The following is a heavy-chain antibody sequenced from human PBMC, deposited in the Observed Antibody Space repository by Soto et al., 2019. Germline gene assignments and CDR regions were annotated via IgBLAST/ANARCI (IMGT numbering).Heavy chain of an antibody. V-gene: IGHV3-23*01. CDR2: ISGSGGST. Sequence: EVQLLESGGGLVQLGGSLRVSCVASGFTFSSYVMNWVRQAPGKGLYWVSGISGSGGSTYYADSVKGRFTISRDNSKNTLYLQMNSLRVEDTAVYYCAKGPRAPPPHDYGMDVWGQGTTVTVSS. CDR3: AKGPRAPPPHDYGMDV. CDR1: GFTFSSYV. J-gene: IGHJ6*02.